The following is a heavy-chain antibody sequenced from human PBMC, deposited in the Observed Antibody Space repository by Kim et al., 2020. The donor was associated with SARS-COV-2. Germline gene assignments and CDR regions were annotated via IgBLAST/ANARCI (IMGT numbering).Heavy chain of an antibody. CDR2: IYYSGST. V-gene: IGHV4-31*03. CDR1: GGSISSGGYY. CDR3: AREPAPAHCGGDCLQWGAFDI. D-gene: IGHD2-21*02. J-gene: IGHJ3*02. Sequence: SETLSLTCTVSGGSISSGGYYWSWIRQHPGKGLEWIGYIYYSGSTYYNPSLKSRVTISVDTSKNQFSLKLSSVTAADTAVYYCAREPAPAHCGGDCLQWGAFDIWGQRTMVTVSS.